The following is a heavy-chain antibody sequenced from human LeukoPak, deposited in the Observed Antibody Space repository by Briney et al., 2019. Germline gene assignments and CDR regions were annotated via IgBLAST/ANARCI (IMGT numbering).Heavy chain of an antibody. J-gene: IGHJ4*02. CDR2: ISGSGGST. D-gene: IGHD6-13*01. CDR1: GFTFSSYA. Sequence: GGSLRLSCAASGFTFSSYAMSWVRQAPGKGLEWVSAISGSGGSTYYADSVKGRFTISRDNSKNTLYLQMNSLRAEDTAVYYCAKDLRKGKAAAPFDYWGQGTLVTVSS. CDR3: AKDLRKGKAAAPFDY. V-gene: IGHV3-23*01.